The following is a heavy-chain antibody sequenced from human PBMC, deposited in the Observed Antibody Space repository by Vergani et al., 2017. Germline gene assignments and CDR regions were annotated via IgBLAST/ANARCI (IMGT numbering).Heavy chain of an antibody. D-gene: IGHD1-1*01. Sequence: EVALVQSGPEMRKPGESLKISCKGSEYSFGNYWIGWVRQMPGKGLEWMGIIYPADSDTRYSPSFQGQVTISADKSISTAFLQWDSLKASDTALYYCARRTTYPDSWGQGTLVTVSS. CDR1: EYSFGNYW. CDR2: IYPADSDT. J-gene: IGHJ4*02. CDR3: ARRTTYPDS. V-gene: IGHV5-51*03.